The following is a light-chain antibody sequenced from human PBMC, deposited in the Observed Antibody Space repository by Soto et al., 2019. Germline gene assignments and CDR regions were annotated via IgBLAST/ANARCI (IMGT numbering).Light chain of an antibody. CDR1: SSDVGGYNY. Sequence: QSALTQPASVSGSPGQSITISCTGTSSDVGGYNYVSWYQHHPGKAPKLMIYDVGNRPSGVSNRFSGSKSGNTASLTISGLQAEDEADYYRGSFTSGTTVVFGGGTKLTVL. CDR2: DVG. CDR3: GSFTSGTTVV. J-gene: IGLJ2*01. V-gene: IGLV2-14*03.